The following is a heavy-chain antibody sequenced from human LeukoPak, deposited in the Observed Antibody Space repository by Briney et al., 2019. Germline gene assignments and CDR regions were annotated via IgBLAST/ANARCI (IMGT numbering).Heavy chain of an antibody. D-gene: IGHD3-22*01. CDR2: IYYSGST. Sequence: SETLSLTCTVSGGSISSGGYYWSWIRQHPGKGLEWIGYIYYSGSTYYNLSLKSRVTISVDTSKNQFSLKLSSVTAADTAVYYCARYGSSGYYYLFDYWGQGTLVTVSS. CDR3: ARYGSSGYYYLFDY. J-gene: IGHJ4*02. V-gene: IGHV4-31*03. CDR1: GGSISSGGYY.